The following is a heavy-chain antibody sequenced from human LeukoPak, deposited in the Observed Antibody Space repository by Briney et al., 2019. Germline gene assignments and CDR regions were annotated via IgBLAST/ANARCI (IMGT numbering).Heavy chain of an antibody. Sequence: PGGSLRLSCAASGFTFSSYSMNWVRQAPGKGLEWVSSISSSSSYIYYTDSVKGRFTMSRDNAKKSLYLQMNSLRAEDTAVYYCARARFDTSGYYYRGFDIWGQGTMVTVSS. D-gene: IGHD3-22*01. CDR2: ISSSSSYI. CDR1: GFTFSSYS. J-gene: IGHJ3*02. CDR3: ARARFDTSGYYYRGFDI. V-gene: IGHV3-21*01.